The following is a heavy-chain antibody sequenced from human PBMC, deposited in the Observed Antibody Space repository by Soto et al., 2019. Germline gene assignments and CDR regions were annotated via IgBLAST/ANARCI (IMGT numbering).Heavy chain of an antibody. J-gene: IGHJ4*02. CDR3: ARPMNYNDYLDY. CDR1: GYTFTDYS. D-gene: IGHD3-10*01. V-gene: IGHV1-3*05. CDR2: IHGNNGNT. Sequence: QVQLVQSGAEEKKPGASVKVSCKASGYTFTDYSMHWVRQAPGQRLEWMGWIHGNNGNTRYSQNFQGRVTITRDTSASTDYMELGSLTSEDTAVYYCARPMNYNDYLDYWGQGTLVTVSS.